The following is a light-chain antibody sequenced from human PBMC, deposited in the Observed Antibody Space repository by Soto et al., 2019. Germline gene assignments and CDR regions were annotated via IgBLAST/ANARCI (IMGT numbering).Light chain of an antibody. CDR3: QHYSTSAL. Sequence: EIVLTQSPGTLSLSPGERATLSCRASESVSTSYLAWYQQKPGQAPRLLIYGASGRATGIPDRFSVSASGTDFTLTIRRLEPEDFAVYSRQHYSTSALFGPGTKVDIK. V-gene: IGKV3-20*01. CDR1: ESVSTSY. J-gene: IGKJ3*01. CDR2: GAS.